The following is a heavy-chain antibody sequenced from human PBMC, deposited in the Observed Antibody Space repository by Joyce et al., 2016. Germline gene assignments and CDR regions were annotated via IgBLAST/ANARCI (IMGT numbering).Heavy chain of an antibody. J-gene: IGHJ3*02. CDR1: GFTFSTHS. V-gene: IGHV3-48*02. CDR2: ISGDSRAI. CDR3: ARAGNIANGFDI. Sequence: EVQLVESGGGLVQPGGSLRLSCTASGFTFSTHSMNWVRQAPGKGLVWIAYISGDSRAIFYADSVRGRFAISRDNSKNSLYLQMNSLRDEDTAVYYCARAGNIANGFDIWGQGTMVAVSS. D-gene: IGHD2/OR15-2a*01.